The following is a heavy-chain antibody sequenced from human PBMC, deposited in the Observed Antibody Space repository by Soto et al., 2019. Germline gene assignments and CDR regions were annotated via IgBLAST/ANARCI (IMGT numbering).Heavy chain of an antibody. CDR2: IVVGSGNT. CDR3: AADRAMVRGVKSDY. Sequence: SVKVCCKASGFTFTSSAVQWVRQARGQRLEWIGWIVVGSGNTNYAQKFQERVTITRDMSTSTAYMELSSLRSEDTAVYYCAADRAMVRGVKSDYWGQETLVTVSS. J-gene: IGHJ4*02. CDR1: GFTFTSSA. D-gene: IGHD3-10*01. V-gene: IGHV1-58*01.